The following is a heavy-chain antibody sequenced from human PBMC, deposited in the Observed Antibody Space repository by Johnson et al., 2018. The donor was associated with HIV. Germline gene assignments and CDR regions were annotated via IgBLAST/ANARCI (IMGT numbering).Heavy chain of an antibody. CDR2: INWNGGSI. V-gene: IGHV3-20*04. Sequence: VQLVESGGGVVRPGGSLRLSCAASGFTFDDYGMSWVRQVPGKGLEWVSGINWNGGSIGYAESVKGRFTISRDNAKNSLYLQMNSLRAEDTALYYCASCSDQVLLGGDGFDIWGQGTMVTVSS. J-gene: IGHJ3*02. CDR3: ASCSDQVLLGGDGFDI. CDR1: GFTFDDYG. D-gene: IGHD2-2*01.